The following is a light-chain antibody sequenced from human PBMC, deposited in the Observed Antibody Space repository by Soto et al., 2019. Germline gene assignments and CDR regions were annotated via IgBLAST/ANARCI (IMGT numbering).Light chain of an antibody. CDR1: TGAVTSGHY. CDR2: DTS. CDR3: LLSYSGARPPDV. V-gene: IGLV7-46*01. J-gene: IGLJ1*01. Sequence: QAVVTQEPSLTVSPGGTVTLTCGSSTGAVTSGHYPYWFQQKPGQAPRTLIYDTSNKHSWTPARFSGSLLGGKAALTLSGAQPEDEAEYYCLLSYSGARPPDVFGTGTKLTVL.